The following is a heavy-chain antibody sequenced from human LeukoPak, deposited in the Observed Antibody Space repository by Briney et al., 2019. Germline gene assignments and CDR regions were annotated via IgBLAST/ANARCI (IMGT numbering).Heavy chain of an antibody. CDR2: VSPNSGNT. D-gene: IGHD7-27*01. Sequence: ASVKVSCKASGYIFTTYDINWVRQASGHRLEWLGWVSPNSGNTGYAQKFQDRVTMTRNTSISTAYMELSSLRSDDTAVYYCARGPPNWGYDYWGPGTLVTVSS. V-gene: IGHV1-8*01. J-gene: IGHJ4*02. CDR3: ARGPPNWGYDY. CDR1: GYIFTTYD.